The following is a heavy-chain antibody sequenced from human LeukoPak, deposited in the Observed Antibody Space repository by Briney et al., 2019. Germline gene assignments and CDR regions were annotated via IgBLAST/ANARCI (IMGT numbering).Heavy chain of an antibody. CDR3: ARGEAAAGWFDP. D-gene: IGHD6-13*01. V-gene: IGHV3-20*04. Sequence: GGSLRLSCAASGFTFDDYGMSWVRQAPGKGLEWVSGINWNGGSIGYVDSVKGRFTISRDNAKNALYLQMNSLRAEDTAVYYCARGEAAAGWFDPWGQGTLVTVSS. CDR2: INWNGGSI. CDR1: GFTFDDYG. J-gene: IGHJ5*02.